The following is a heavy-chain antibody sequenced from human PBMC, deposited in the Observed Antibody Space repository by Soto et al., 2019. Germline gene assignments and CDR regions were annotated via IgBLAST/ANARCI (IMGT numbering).Heavy chain of an antibody. J-gene: IGHJ4*02. Sequence: LETLSLTCTVSGGSMSSHYWTWLRQSPGKGLEWIGYISYSGSTYYNPSLKSRVSISADTSKNQFSLRMNSMIAADTAVYYCARADPAASVGYWGQGTLVTVSS. CDR2: ISYSGST. CDR1: GGSMSSHY. CDR3: ARADPAASVGY. V-gene: IGHV4-59*11. D-gene: IGHD2-2*01.